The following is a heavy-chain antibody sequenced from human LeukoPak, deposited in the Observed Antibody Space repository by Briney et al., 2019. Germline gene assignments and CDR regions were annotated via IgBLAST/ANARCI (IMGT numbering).Heavy chain of an antibody. J-gene: IGHJ6*03. D-gene: IGHD3-10*01. CDR3: AREGGSGSYWTDYYYYYMDV. V-gene: IGHV1-18*01. CDR2: ISAYNGNT. Sequence: ASVKVSCKASGYTFTSYGISWVRQAPGQGLEWMGWISAYNGNTNYAQKLQGRVTMTTDTSTSTAYMELRSLRSDDTAVYYCAREGGSGSYWTDYYYYYMDVWGKGTTVTISS. CDR1: GYTFTSYG.